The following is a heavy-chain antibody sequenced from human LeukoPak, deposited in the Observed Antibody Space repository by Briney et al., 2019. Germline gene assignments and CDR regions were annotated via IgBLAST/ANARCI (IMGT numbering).Heavy chain of an antibody. J-gene: IGHJ4*02. CDR1: GYTFTSYD. Sequence: ASVTVSCTASGYTFTSYDFNWVRQATGQRPEWMGWMSPNSGDTGYAQKFQDRVTMTRNTSISTAYMELSSLRSDDTAVYYCARAPPTWGYDYWGPGTLVPVSS. D-gene: IGHD7-27*01. CDR2: MSPNSGDT. CDR3: ARAPPTWGYDY. V-gene: IGHV1-8*01.